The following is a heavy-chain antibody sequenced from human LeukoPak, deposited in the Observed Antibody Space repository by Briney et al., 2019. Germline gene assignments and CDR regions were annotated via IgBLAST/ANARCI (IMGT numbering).Heavy chain of an antibody. V-gene: IGHV3-43*02. CDR2: ISGDGGTT. CDR1: GFMFDEYA. D-gene: IGHD2-2*01. Sequence: GGSLRLSCAASGFMFDEYAMHWVRQAPGKGLEWVSLISGDGGTTYHVDSVKGRFTISRDNIKNSLYLQTNSLRSEDTALYYCAKDLTVVGSAWFDPWGQGTLVTVSS. CDR3: AKDLTVVGSAWFDP. J-gene: IGHJ5*02.